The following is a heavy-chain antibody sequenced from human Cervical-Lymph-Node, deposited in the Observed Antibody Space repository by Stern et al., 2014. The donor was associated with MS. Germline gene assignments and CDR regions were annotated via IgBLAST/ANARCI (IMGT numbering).Heavy chain of an antibody. V-gene: IGHV5-51*01. CDR3: ARLKTTSSNAGDY. Sequence: VQLVQSGAEVKKPGESLKISCQASGYIFTTNWIGWVRQIPGKGLEWIGLIHPSDSDTRYRPSFQGHAPISADRSTNTASLQWGSLQASDTAMYYCARLKTTSSNAGDYWGQGTLVTVSA. D-gene: IGHD2/OR15-2a*01. CDR2: IHPSDSDT. CDR1: GYIFTTNW. J-gene: IGHJ4*02.